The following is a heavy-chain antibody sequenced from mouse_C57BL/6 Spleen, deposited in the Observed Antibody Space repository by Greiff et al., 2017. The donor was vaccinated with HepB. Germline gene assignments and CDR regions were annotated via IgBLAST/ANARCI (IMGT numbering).Heavy chain of an antibody. Sequence: QVQLQQSGPGLVQPSQSLSITCTVSGFSLTSYGVHWVRQSPGKGLEWLGVIWSGGSTDYNAAFISRLSISKDNSKSQVFFKMNSLQADDTAIYYCARAYYYGSSHYAMDYWGQGTSVTVSS. J-gene: IGHJ4*01. CDR1: GFSLTSYG. CDR2: IWSGGST. CDR3: ARAYYYGSSHYAMDY. D-gene: IGHD1-1*01. V-gene: IGHV2-2*01.